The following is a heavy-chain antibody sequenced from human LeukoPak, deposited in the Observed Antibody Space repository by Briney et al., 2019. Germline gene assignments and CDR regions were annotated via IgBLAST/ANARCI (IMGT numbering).Heavy chain of an antibody. D-gene: IGHD3-3*01. V-gene: IGHV4-39*07. Sequence: NPSETLSLTCTVSGGSISSSSYYWGWIRQPPGRGLEWIGSIYYSGSTNYNPSLKSRVTMSVDTSKNQFSLKLSSVTAADTAVYYCARYDFNKFFDYWGQGTLVTVSS. CDR2: IYYSGST. CDR3: ARYDFNKFFDY. J-gene: IGHJ4*02. CDR1: GGSISSSSYY.